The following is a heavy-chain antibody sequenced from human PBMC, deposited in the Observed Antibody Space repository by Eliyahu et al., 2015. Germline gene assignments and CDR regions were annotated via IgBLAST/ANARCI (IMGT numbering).Heavy chain of an antibody. CDR2: IKADGSGK. D-gene: IGHD5-18*01. CDR3: ARANTAMVYENFDY. J-gene: IGHJ4*02. Sequence: EVQLVESGGGLVQPGGSLRLSCAASGFTFSSYWMSWVRQAPGKGLEWVANIKADGSGKNYGDSVKGRFTISRDNAKNSLYLQMNSLRAEDTAVYYCARANTAMVYENFDYWGQGTLVTVSS. CDR1: GFTFSSYW. V-gene: IGHV3-7*01.